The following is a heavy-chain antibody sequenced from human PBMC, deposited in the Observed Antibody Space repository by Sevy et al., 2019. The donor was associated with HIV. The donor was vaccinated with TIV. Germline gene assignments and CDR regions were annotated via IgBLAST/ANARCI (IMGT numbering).Heavy chain of an antibody. V-gene: IGHV7-4-1*02. CDR1: GYTFTSYA. CDR3: ARDWDNWNYYYYYAMEV. Sequence: ASVKVSCKASGYTFTSYAMNWVRQAPGQGLEWMGWINTNTGNPTYAQGFTGRFVFSLDTSVSTAYLQISSLKAEDTAVYYCARDWDNWNYYYYYAMEVWGQGTTVTVSS. J-gene: IGHJ6*02. D-gene: IGHD1-20*01. CDR2: INTNTGNP.